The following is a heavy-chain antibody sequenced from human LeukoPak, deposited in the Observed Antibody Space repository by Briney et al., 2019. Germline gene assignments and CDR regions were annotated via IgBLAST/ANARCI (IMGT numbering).Heavy chain of an antibody. Sequence: PSETLSLTCTVSGGSINISDYYWGWIHQPPGKGLEWIGSMHYSGSTYYNPSLKSRVTISVDTSKNQFSLKVSSVTAADAAVYYCARRGTIDSGRPWNWGQGTLVTVSS. D-gene: IGHD1-26*01. J-gene: IGHJ4*02. CDR3: ARRGTIDSGRPWN. CDR2: MHYSGST. V-gene: IGHV4-39*01. CDR1: GGSINISDYY.